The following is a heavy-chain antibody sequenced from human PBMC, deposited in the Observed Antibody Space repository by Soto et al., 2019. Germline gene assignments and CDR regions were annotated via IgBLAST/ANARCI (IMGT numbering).Heavy chain of an antibody. Sequence: SETLSLTCTVSGGSISSRGYYWGWIRQPPGKGLEWIGTIYYSGSTYYNPSLKSRVTISVDTSKNQFSLKLSSVTAADTAVYYCATSNWFDSWGQGTLVTVSS. CDR2: IYYSGST. CDR3: ATSNWFDS. V-gene: IGHV4-39*01. J-gene: IGHJ5*01. CDR1: GGSISSRGYY.